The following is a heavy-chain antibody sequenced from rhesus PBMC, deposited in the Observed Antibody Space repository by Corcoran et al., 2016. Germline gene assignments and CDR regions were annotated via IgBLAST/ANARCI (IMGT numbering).Heavy chain of an antibody. Sequence: QLQLQESGPGLVKPSETLSLTCAVSGGSISDSYRWSWIRQPPGKGLEWIGYIYGGSTSSNYNPSLKSRGTISTDTSKNQFSLKLSSVTAADTAVYYCARDRDYSVGGGLDSWGQGVVVTVSS. V-gene: IGHV4S10*01. CDR3: ARDRDYSVGGGLDS. CDR2: IYGGSTSS. J-gene: IGHJ6*01. D-gene: IGHD3-16*01. CDR1: GGSISDSYR.